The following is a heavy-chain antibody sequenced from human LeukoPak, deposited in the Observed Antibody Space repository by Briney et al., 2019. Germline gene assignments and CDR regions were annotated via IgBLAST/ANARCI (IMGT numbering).Heavy chain of an antibody. J-gene: IGHJ3*02. CDR2: INPNSGGT. CDR1: GYTFTGYY. Sequence: GASVKVSCKASGYTFTGYYMHWVRQAPRQGLEWMGWINPNSGGTNYAQKFQGRVTMTRDTSISTAYMELSRLRSDDTAVYYCARSPPGYYYGSGSHLAFDIWGQGTMVTVSS. CDR3: ARSPPGYYYGSGSHLAFDI. D-gene: IGHD3-10*01. V-gene: IGHV1-2*02.